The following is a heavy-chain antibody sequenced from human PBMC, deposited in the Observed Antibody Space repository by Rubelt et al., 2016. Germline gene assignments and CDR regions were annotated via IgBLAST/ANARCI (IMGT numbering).Heavy chain of an antibody. CDR3: ARDRGQSGY. V-gene: IGHV4-34*01. D-gene: IGHD3-10*01. CDR2: INHSGST. CDR1: GGSFSGYY. J-gene: IGHJ4*02. Sequence: QVQLQQWGAGLLKPSETLSLTCAVYGGSFSGYYWSWIRQPPGKGVEGIGEINHSGSTNYNPSLKGRVTIPVHTSKNQFSLKLSSVTAADTAVYYCARDRGQSGYWGQGTLVTVSS.